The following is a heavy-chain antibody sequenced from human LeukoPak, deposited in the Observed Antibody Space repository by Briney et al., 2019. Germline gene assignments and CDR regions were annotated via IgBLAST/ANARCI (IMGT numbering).Heavy chain of an antibody. CDR3: ASSSLRGSDAFDI. J-gene: IGHJ3*02. CDR2: TYYRSKWYT. Sequence: SQTLSLTCAISGDSVSNNNAAWNWIRQSPSRGLEWLGRTYYRSKWYTDYAVSVSSRITVNPDASKNQFSLQLNSVTPEDTAVYYCASSSLRGSDAFDIWGQGTMVTVSS. CDR1: GDSVSNNNAA. D-gene: IGHD3-16*01. V-gene: IGHV6-1*01.